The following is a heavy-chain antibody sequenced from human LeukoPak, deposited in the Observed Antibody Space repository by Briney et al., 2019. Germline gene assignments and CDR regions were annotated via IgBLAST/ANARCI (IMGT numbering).Heavy chain of an antibody. CDR1: GFTFSSYG. CDR3: AKDRYCDYDSYFDY. V-gene: IGHV3-30*02. J-gene: IGHJ4*02. Sequence: PGGSLRLSCAASGFTFSSYGMHWVRQAPGKGLEWVAFIRYDGSNKYYADSVKGRFTISRDNSKNTLYLQMNSLRAEDTAVYYCAKDRYCDYDSYFDYWGQGTLVTVSS. D-gene: IGHD4-17*01. CDR2: IRYDGSNK.